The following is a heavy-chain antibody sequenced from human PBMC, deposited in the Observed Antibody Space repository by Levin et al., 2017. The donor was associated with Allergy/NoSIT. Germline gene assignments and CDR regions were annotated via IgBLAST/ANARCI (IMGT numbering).Heavy chain of an antibody. CDR2: IYYSGNT. Sequence: SQTLSLTCAVSGASISSNIYYWGWVRQPPGKGLEWIGTIYYSGNTYYTPSLKSRVTISVDTSKNQFSLRLRSVTAADTAVYYCAKRGPYSSSWYTYFDYWGQGTRVTVSS. J-gene: IGHJ4*02. CDR1: GASISSNIYY. CDR3: AKRGPYSSSWYTYFDY. D-gene: IGHD6-13*01. V-gene: IGHV4-39*01.